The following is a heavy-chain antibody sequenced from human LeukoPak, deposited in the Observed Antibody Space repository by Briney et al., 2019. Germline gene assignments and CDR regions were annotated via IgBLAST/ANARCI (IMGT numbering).Heavy chain of an antibody. J-gene: IGHJ4*02. CDR2: IIPIFGTA. CDR3: ARDPGRTSYDFWSGYRFDY. D-gene: IGHD3-3*01. Sequence: GASVKVSCKASGGTFSSYAISWVRQAPGQGLEWMGGIIPIFGTANYAQKFQGRVTITADESTSTAYMELSSLRSEDTAVYYCARDPGRTSYDFWSGYRFDYWGQGTLVTVSS. V-gene: IGHV1-69*13. CDR1: GGTFSSYA.